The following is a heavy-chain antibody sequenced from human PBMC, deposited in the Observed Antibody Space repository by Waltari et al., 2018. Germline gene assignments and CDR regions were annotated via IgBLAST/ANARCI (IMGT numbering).Heavy chain of an antibody. CDR1: GGSISSHY. CDR3: ARELDYFDY. V-gene: IGHV4-59*11. J-gene: IGHJ4*02. CDR2: IYYSGST. Sequence: QVQLQESGPGLVKPSETLSLTCTVSGGSISSHYWSWIRQPTGKGLEWIGYIYYSGSTNYIPSLTSRVTISVDTSKNQFSLKLGSVTAADTAVYYCARELDYFDYWGQGTLVTVSS.